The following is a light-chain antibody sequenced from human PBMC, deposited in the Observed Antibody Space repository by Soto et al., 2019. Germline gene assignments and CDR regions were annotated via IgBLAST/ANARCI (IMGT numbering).Light chain of an antibody. V-gene: IGKV3-11*01. CDR2: DAS. CDR3: HQRSKWPWT. CDR1: QSVRNY. J-gene: IGKJ1*01. Sequence: EIVLTQSPATLSLSPGERATLSCRASQSVRNYLAWYQQKPGQAPRLLIYDASNRATAIPGRFSGSGSGTDFTLTISSLEPEDFAFYYCHQRSKWPWTFGQGTKVEIK.